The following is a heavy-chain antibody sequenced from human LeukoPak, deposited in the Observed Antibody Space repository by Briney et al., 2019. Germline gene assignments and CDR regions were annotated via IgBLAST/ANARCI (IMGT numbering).Heavy chain of an antibody. CDR1: GLTLSGYW. J-gene: IGHJ4*02. CDR2: INGDASST. CDR3: ARARGYAYGYFEY. D-gene: IGHD5-18*01. V-gene: IGHV3-74*01. Sequence: GGSLRLSCAASGLTLSGYWMHWVRQGPGKGLVWVSRINGDASSTSYADSVKGRFTISRDNAKSTLYLQMNSLSVEDTAVYYCARARGYAYGYFEYWGQGTLVTVSS.